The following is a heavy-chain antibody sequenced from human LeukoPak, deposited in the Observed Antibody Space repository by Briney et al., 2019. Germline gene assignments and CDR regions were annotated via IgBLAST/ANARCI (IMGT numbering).Heavy chain of an antibody. CDR1: GGSISSYY. D-gene: IGHD3-22*01. J-gene: IGHJ6*03. CDR3: TRGSIAYYYMDV. V-gene: IGHV4-59*01. CDR2: IYCSGST. Sequence: SETLSLTCTVSGGSISSYYWSWIRQPAGKGLKWIGNIYCSGSTNYNPSLKSRVTISVDTSKNQFSLKLSSVTAADTAVYYCTRGSIAYYYMDVWGKGTTVTIPS.